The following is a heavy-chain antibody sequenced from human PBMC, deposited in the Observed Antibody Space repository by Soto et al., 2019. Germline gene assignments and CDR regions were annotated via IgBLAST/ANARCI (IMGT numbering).Heavy chain of an antibody. CDR1: GGSISSDDYY. D-gene: IGHD6-6*01. CDR2: IYYGGST. Sequence: PSETLSLTCTVSGGSISSDDYYWSWIRQPPGKGLEWIGHIYYGGSTYYSPSLKSRVTISVDTSKRQFSLKLSSVTAADTAVYYCARERPDGARLDPWGQGTLVTVSS. J-gene: IGHJ5*02. CDR3: ARERPDGARLDP. V-gene: IGHV4-30-4*01.